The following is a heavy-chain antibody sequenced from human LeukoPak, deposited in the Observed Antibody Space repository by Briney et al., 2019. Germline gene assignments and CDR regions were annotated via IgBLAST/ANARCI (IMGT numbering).Heavy chain of an antibody. J-gene: IGHJ4*02. V-gene: IGHV3-30*04. CDR1: GFTFSTYA. D-gene: IGHD3-3*01. CDR2: ISYNGSHQ. CDR3: ATSIRRITFSS. Sequence: GGSLRLSCAASGFTFSTYAMHWVRQAPGKGLEWLTVISYNGSHQYYSDSVRGRFTISRDNSRNSVFLQINRLRPEDTAVYYCATSIRRITFSSWGQGTLVTVSS.